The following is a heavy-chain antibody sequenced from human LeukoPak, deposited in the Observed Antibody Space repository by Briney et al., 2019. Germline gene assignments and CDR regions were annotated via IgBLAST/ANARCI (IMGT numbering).Heavy chain of an antibody. V-gene: IGHV1-8*01. D-gene: IGHD6-13*01. J-gene: IGHJ5*02. CDR1: GYTFTSYD. Sequence: ASVKVSCKASGYTFTSYDINWVRQATGQGLEWMGWMNPNSGSTGYAQKFQGRVTMTRNTSISTAYMELSSLRSEDTAVYYCAREGIATYNWFDPWGQGTLVTVSS. CDR3: AREGIATYNWFDP. CDR2: MNPNSGST.